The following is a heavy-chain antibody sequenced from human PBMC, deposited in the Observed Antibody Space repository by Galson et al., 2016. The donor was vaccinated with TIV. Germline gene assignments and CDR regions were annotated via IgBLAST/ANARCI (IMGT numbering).Heavy chain of an antibody. J-gene: IGHJ2*01. V-gene: IGHV3-23*01. Sequence: SLRLSCAASGLTIRTFAMSWVRQAPGKGLEWVSTLTNGDSIYYADSVTGRFTISRDNAKNSLFLQMNSLRVEDTAVYYCARDVKTGRDWYFALWGRGTLVTVSS. CDR3: ARDVKTGRDWYFAL. CDR1: GLTIRTFA. CDR2: LTNGDSI. D-gene: IGHD1-26*01.